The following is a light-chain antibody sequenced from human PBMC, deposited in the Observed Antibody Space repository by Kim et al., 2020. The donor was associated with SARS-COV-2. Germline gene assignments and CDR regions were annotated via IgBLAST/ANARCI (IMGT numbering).Light chain of an antibody. CDR2: DGS. J-gene: IGKJ2*01. CDR3: QQYDNLHVS. Sequence: ASIGDRVTITCQATQDIKNYLNWYQQKPGKAPKLLIFDGSYLEEGVPSRFSGGGSGRDFIFTIRNLQPEDSAIYYCQQYDNLHVSFGQGTKVDIK. V-gene: IGKV1-33*01. CDR1: QDIKNY.